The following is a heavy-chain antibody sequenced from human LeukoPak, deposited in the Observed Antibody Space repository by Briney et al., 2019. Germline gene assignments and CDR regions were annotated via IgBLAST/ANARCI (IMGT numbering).Heavy chain of an antibody. CDR2: ISWNSGSI. CDR1: GFTFDDYA. J-gene: IGHJ5*02. Sequence: GRSLRLSCAASGFTFDDYAMHWVRHAPGKGLEWVSGISWNSGSIGYADSVKGRFTISRDNAKNSLYLQMNSLRAEDTALYYCAKSPGLLWFGAPFDPWGQGTLVTVSS. CDR3: AKSPGLLWFGAPFDP. V-gene: IGHV3-9*01. D-gene: IGHD3-10*01.